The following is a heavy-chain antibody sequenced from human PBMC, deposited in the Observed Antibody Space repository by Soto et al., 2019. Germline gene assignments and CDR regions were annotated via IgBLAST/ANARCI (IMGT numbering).Heavy chain of an antibody. D-gene: IGHD1-1*01. Sequence: PSETLSLDCPVSGDCISSSTYYWGWIRQPPGKGLEWIGSIYYSGSTYYNPSLKSRVTISVDTSKNQFSLKLSSVTAADTAVYYCARHAGREGTNPGIHYFDYWGQGTLVTVSS. CDR2: IYYSGST. CDR1: GDCISSSTYY. J-gene: IGHJ4*02. V-gene: IGHV4-39*01. CDR3: ARHAGREGTNPGIHYFDY.